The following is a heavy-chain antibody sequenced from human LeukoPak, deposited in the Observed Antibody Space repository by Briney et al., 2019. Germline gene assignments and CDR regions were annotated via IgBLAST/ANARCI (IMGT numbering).Heavy chain of an antibody. CDR1: GFTFSSYN. CDR3: ARGPVGATSRIWFDL. J-gene: IGHJ5*02. Sequence: PGGSLRLSCVAAGFTFSSYNINWVRQAPGKGLEWVSSISSSSSYIYYADSVKGRFTISRDNAKNSLYLQMNSLRTEDTAAYYCARGPVGATSRIWFDLWGQGTLVTVSS. D-gene: IGHD1-26*01. V-gene: IGHV3-21*01. CDR2: ISSSSSYI.